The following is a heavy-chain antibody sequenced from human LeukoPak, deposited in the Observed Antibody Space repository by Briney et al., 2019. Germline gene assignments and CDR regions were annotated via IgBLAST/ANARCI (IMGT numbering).Heavy chain of an antibody. V-gene: IGHV3-23*01. J-gene: IGHJ2*01. CDR2: ISGSGGNT. CDR3: AKDQRLVPRYFDL. CDR1: GFTFSNYA. Sequence: GGSLRLSCAASGFTFSNYAMSWVRQAPGKGLEWVSAISGSGGNTYYADSVKGRFTISRDNSKNTLFLQMNSLRAEDTAVYYCAKDQRLVPRYFDLWGRGTLVTVSS. D-gene: IGHD6-6*01.